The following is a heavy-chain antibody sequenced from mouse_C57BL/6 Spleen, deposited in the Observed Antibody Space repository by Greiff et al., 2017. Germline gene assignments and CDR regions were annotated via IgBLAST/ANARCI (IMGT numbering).Heavy chain of an antibody. J-gene: IGHJ2*01. Sequence: VQLQQSGAELVRPGTSVKLSCKASGYTFTSYWMHWVKQRPGQGLEWIGVIDPSDSYTNYNQKFKGKATMTVDTSSSTAYMQLSSLTSEDSAVYYCSRKTTVVGFDYWGQGTTLTVSS. D-gene: IGHD1-1*01. CDR2: IDPSDSYT. V-gene: IGHV1-59*01. CDR3: SRKTTVVGFDY. CDR1: GYTFTSYW.